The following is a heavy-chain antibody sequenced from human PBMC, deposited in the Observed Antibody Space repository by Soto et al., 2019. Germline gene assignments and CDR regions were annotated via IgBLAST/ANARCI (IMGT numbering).Heavy chain of an antibody. CDR2: IDPKNGGT. Sequence: ASVKVSCKAAGYSISAYYIHWVRQAPGQGREWRGWIDPKNGGTVSAQKFQGRLTMTRDTSISTVYMDLSGLTEDDNALYYRGRDDYGIFPYWGQGSLVTVSS. CDR1: GYSISAYY. V-gene: IGHV1-2*02. J-gene: IGHJ4*02. D-gene: IGHD3-10*01. CDR3: GRDDYGIFPY.